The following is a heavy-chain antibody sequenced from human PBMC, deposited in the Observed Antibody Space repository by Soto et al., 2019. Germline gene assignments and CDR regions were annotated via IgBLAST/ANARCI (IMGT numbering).Heavy chain of an antibody. CDR1: GFIFSNYA. CDR3: ARDRQNFDWLSDAFDI. Sequence: QVQLVESGGGVVQPGRSLRLSCAASGFIFSNYAIHWVRQAPGKGLEWVAVISYDGSNKYYADSVKGRFTISRDNSKNTLYLQMNSLRAEDTAVYYCARDRQNFDWLSDAFDIWGQGTMVTVSS. D-gene: IGHD3-9*01. J-gene: IGHJ3*02. CDR2: ISYDGSNK. V-gene: IGHV3-30-3*01.